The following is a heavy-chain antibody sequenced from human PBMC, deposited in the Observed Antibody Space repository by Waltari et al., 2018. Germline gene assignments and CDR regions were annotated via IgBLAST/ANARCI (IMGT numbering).Heavy chain of an antibody. J-gene: IGHJ4*02. CDR1: GSTVSSYT. V-gene: IGHV3-23*01. CDR2: ISDNSGST. Sequence: EVRLLESGGGSVQPGGSLRLPGVGAGSTVSSYTMSWVRQAPGKGVEWVSGISDNSGSTYYADSVKGRFTISRDNFKNTLFLDLNSLRAEDTAAYYCAKSGDNYVVYFDSWGQGSLVSVSS. D-gene: IGHD1-1*01. CDR3: AKSGDNYVVYFDS.